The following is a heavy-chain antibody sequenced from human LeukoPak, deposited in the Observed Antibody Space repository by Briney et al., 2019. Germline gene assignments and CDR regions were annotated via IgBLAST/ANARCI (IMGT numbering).Heavy chain of an antibody. CDR3: ARHEVGATLHY. J-gene: IGHJ4*02. D-gene: IGHD1-26*01. CDR1: GLTFRNYG. Sequence: GGSLRLSCAASGLTFRNYGMHWVRQAPGKGLEWVAFIWYDGSNKYYVDSVKGRFTISRDNSKNTLYLQMSSLRAEDTAVYYCARHEVGATLHYWGQGTLVTVSS. V-gene: IGHV3-33*01. CDR2: IWYDGSNK.